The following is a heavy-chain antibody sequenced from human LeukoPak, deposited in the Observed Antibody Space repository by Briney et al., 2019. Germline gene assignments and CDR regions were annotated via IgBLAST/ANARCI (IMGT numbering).Heavy chain of an antibody. Sequence: SETLSLTCTVPGGSISSYYWSWIRQPPGKGLEWIGYIYYSGSTNYNPSLKSRVTISVDTSKNQFSLKLSSVTAADTAVYYCARYWGSGVYYFDYWGQGTLVTVSS. CDR2: IYYSGST. D-gene: IGHD7-27*01. CDR1: GGSISSYY. J-gene: IGHJ4*02. CDR3: ARYWGSGVYYFDY. V-gene: IGHV4-59*01.